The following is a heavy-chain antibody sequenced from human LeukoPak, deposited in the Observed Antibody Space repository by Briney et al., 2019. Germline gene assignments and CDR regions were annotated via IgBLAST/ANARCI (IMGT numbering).Heavy chain of an antibody. CDR3: ARRTFRGTGGGEFDS. CDR1: GYSFTNYW. V-gene: IGHV5-51*01. J-gene: IGHJ5*01. Sequence: GESVKISCKVSGYSFTNYWIVWVRQMPGKGLEWMGIINPHDSETRYSPSFQGQVTISVDKSISSAYLQWSSLKASDTAMYYCARRTFRGTGGGEFDSWGQGTPVTVST. D-gene: IGHD2/OR15-2a*01. CDR2: INPHDSET.